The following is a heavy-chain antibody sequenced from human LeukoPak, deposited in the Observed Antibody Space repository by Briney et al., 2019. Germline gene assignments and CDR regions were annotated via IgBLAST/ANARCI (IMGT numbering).Heavy chain of an antibody. D-gene: IGHD3-9*01. CDR3: ARSTFSEFDWLFLLDY. V-gene: IGHV6-1*01. CDR1: GDSVSSDSAA. Sequence: SQTLSLTCAISGDSVSSDSAAWNWIRQSPSRGLEWLGRTYYRSKWYNDYAVSVKSRIIINPDTSKNQFSLQLNSVTPEDTAVYYCARSTFSEFDWLFLLDYWGQGTLVTVSS. CDR2: TYYRSKWYN. J-gene: IGHJ4*02.